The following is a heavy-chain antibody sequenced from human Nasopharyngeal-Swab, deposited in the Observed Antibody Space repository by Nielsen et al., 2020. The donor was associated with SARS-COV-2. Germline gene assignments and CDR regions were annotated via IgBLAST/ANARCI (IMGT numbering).Heavy chain of an antibody. CDR1: GYSFTSYW. Sequence: GESLKISCKGSGYSFTSYWISWVRQMPGKGLEWMGRIDPSDSYTNYSPSFQGHVTISADKSISTAYLQWSSLKASDTAMHYCARLDRWAYYYGGDWGQGTLVTVSS. J-gene: IGHJ4*02. V-gene: IGHV5-10-1*01. D-gene: IGHD3-10*01. CDR2: IDPSDSYT. CDR3: ARLDRWAYYYGGD.